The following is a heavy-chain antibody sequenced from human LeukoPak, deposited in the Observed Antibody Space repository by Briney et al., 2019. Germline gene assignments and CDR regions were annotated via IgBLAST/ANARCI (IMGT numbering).Heavy chain of an antibody. V-gene: IGHV1-69*01. Sequence: ASVKVSCKASGGTFSSYAISWVRQAPGQGLEWMGGIIPIFGTANYAQKFRGRVTITADESTSTAYMELSSLRSEDTAVYYCARREDIVVVPAAIPRGGYFDWLGAFDIWGQGTMVTVSS. CDR2: IIPIFGTA. CDR3: ARREDIVVVPAAIPRGGYFDWLGAFDI. J-gene: IGHJ3*02. D-gene: IGHD2-2*02. CDR1: GGTFSSYA.